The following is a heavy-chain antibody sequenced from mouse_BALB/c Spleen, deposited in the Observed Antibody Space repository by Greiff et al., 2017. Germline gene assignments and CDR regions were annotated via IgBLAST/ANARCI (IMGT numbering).Heavy chain of an antibody. V-gene: IGHV14-4*02. CDR2: IDPENGAT. J-gene: IGHJ3*01. Sequence: VQLLQSGAELVRSGASVKLSCTASGFTFNGYSMPWVQQRPEQGLEWIGWIDPENGATEYAPKFQGKATMTADTTSNTAYLQLSSLTSEDTAVYYQDEEGTWFAYWGQGTLVTVSA. CDR1: GFTFNGYS. CDR3: DEEGTWFAY.